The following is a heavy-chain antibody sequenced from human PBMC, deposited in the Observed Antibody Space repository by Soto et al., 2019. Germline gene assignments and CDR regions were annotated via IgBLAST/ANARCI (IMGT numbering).Heavy chain of an antibody. CDR3: AYSTGWYRIDN. CDR1: GDSISSRKW. Sequence: QVQLQESGPGRVKSSGTLSLTCGVSGDSISSRKWWSWVRQPPGKGLEWIGDIFHTGSTNYNPSLSSRVTIAITKSKNQFSLRLSSVTAADTAVYYCAYSTGWYRIDNWGQGSLVTVSS. D-gene: IGHD6-19*01. CDR2: IFHTGST. V-gene: IGHV4-4*02. J-gene: IGHJ4*02.